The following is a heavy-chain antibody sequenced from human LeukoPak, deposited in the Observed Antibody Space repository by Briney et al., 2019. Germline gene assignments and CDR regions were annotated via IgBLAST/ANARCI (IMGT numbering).Heavy chain of an antibody. CDR2: IQNDGSDK. Sequence: PGGSLRLSCAASGINFRSSGMHWVRQAPGKGREWGTFIQNDGSDKSYAASVKGRFTISRDNSKNTVYLHMNSLRADDTALYYCAREGGRAAAGRFDYWGQGTLVTVSS. V-gene: IGHV3-30*02. J-gene: IGHJ4*02. CDR1: GINFRSSG. D-gene: IGHD6-13*01. CDR3: AREGGRAAAGRFDY.